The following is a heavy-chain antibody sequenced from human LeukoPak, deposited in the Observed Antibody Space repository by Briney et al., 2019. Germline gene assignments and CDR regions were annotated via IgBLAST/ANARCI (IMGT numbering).Heavy chain of an antibody. CDR2: IYYSGSA. J-gene: IGHJ2*01. CDR3: ARLYYYDSGGFPSWYFDL. Sequence: PSETLSLTCSVSGGSFSTYYWSWIRQPPGKGLEWIGYIYYSGSANYNPSLKSRVTISVDTSKNQFSLKLSSVTAADTAVYYCARLYYYDSGGFPSWYFDLWGRGTLVTVSS. D-gene: IGHD3-22*01. V-gene: IGHV4-59*01. CDR1: GGSFSTYY.